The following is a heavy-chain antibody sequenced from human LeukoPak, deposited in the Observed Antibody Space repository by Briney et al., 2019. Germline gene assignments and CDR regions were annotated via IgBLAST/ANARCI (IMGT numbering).Heavy chain of an antibody. V-gene: IGHV1-2*02. CDR2: INPNSGGT. D-gene: IGHD6-13*01. CDR3: ARALRPGRIAAAVDY. CDR1: GYTFTGYY. Sequence: ASVKVSCKASGYTFTGYYMHWVRQAPGQGLEWMGWINPNSGGTNYAQKFQGRVTMTRDTSISTAYMELSRLRSDDTVVYYCARALRPGRIAAAVDYWGQGTLVTVSS. J-gene: IGHJ4*02.